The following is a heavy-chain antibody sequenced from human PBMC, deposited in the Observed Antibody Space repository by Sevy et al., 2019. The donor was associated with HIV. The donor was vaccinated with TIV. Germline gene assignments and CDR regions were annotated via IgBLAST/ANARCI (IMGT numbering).Heavy chain of an antibody. D-gene: IGHD6-13*01. Sequence: ASVKVSCKASGYTFTSYDINWVRQATGQGLEWMGWMNPNSGNTSYAQKFQGRVTMTRNTSISTAYMELSSLRSEDTAVYYCARVGQQLDEFDPWGQGTLVTVSS. CDR2: MNPNSGNT. J-gene: IGHJ5*02. CDR1: GYTFTSYD. CDR3: ARVGQQLDEFDP. V-gene: IGHV1-8*01.